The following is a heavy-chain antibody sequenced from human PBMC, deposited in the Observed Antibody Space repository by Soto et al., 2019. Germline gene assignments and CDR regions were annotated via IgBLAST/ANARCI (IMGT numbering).Heavy chain of an antibody. V-gene: IGHV4-30-2*01. J-gene: IGHJ5*02. CDR2: IYHSGST. CDR1: GGSISSGGYS. D-gene: IGHD3-22*01. CDR3: ARDHSDYYDSWFXP. Sequence: SETLSLTCAVSGGSISSGGYSWSWIRQPPGKGLEWIGYIYHSGSTYYNPSLKSRVTISVDRSKNQFSLKLSSVTAADTAVYYCARDHSDYYDSWFXPWGQRTLVTVSS.